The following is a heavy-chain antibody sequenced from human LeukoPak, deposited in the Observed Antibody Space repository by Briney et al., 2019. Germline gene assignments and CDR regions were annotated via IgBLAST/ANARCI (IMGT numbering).Heavy chain of an antibody. Sequence: SETLSLTCAVYGGSFSGYYWSWIRQPPGKGLEWIGEINHSGSTNYNPSLKSRVTISVDTSKNQFSLKLSSVTAADTAVYYCARGEVAAAGTRSEYFQHWGQGTLVTVPS. CDR1: GGSFSGYY. J-gene: IGHJ1*01. D-gene: IGHD6-13*01. V-gene: IGHV4-34*01. CDR2: INHSGST. CDR3: ARGEVAAAGTRSEYFQH.